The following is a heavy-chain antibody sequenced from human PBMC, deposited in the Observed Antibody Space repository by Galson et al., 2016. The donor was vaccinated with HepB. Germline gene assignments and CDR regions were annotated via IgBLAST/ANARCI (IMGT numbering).Heavy chain of an antibody. Sequence: SVKVSCKASGDTFTSYDINWVRQATGQGLEWMGWMNPNSGNIGYTQKFQIRFTMTRNTSINTAYMELSSLTSEDTAVYYCASGGGMDVWGQGTTVTVSS. CDR2: MNPNSGNI. V-gene: IGHV1-8*01. J-gene: IGHJ6*02. CDR3: ASGGGMDV. CDR1: GDTFTSYD.